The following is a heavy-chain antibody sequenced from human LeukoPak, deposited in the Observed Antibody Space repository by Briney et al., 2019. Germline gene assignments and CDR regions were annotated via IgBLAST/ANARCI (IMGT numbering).Heavy chain of an antibody. CDR3: ARYGSGEFDY. V-gene: IGHV4-39*01. Sequence: PSETLSLTCTVSGGSISSSSYYWGWIRQPPGKGLEWIGSIYYSGSTYYNPSLKSRVTISVDTSENQFSLKLSSVTAADTAVYYCARYGSGEFDYWGRGTLVVVSS. CDR2: IYYSGST. J-gene: IGHJ4*02. CDR1: GGSISSSSYY. D-gene: IGHD3-10*01.